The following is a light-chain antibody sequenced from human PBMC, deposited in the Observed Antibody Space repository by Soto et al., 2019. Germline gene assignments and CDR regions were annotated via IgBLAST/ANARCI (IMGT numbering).Light chain of an antibody. CDR3: QQYFEWPPST. CDR2: GAS. J-gene: IGKJ1*01. CDR1: QSVSSSS. V-gene: IGKV3-20*01. Sequence: EIVLTQSPGTLSLSPGERATLSCRASQSVSSSSLAWYQQKRGQAPRLLISGASTRAAGISDRFRGSGSGTEFTLTINSLRSEDSAIYYCQQYFEWPPSTFGQGTKVDI.